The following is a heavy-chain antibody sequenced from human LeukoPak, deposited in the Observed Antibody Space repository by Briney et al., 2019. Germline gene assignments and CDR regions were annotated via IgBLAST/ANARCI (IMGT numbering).Heavy chain of an antibody. V-gene: IGHV3-72*01. CDR2: SKNKANAYST. D-gene: IGHD3-9*01. J-gene: IGHJ4*02. CDR1: GLTFSDHH. Sequence: GGSLRLSCAVSGLTFSDHHMDWVRQAPGKGLEWIGRSKNKANAYSTVYAASVKGRFTFSRDDPKNSLYLQMDSLKDEDTAVYYCSRIFYHGSTGYYPDHWGQGTLVTVSS. CDR3: SRIFYHGSTGYYPDH.